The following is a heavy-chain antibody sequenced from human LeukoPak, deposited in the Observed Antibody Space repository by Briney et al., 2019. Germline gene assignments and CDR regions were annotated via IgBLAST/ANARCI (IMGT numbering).Heavy chain of an antibody. CDR2: ISGSGGST. J-gene: IGHJ4*02. V-gene: IGHV3-23*01. CDR3: AKDKGGYSRY. Sequence: PSETLSLTCTVSGGSISSYYWSWVRQAPGKGLEWVSAISGSGGSTYYADSVKGRFTISRDNSKNTLYLQMNSLRAEDTAVYYCAKDKGGYSRYWGQGTLVTVSS. CDR1: GGSISSYY. D-gene: IGHD5-18*01.